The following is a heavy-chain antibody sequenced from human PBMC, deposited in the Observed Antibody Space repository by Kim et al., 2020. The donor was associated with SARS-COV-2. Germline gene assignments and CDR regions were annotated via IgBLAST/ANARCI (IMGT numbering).Heavy chain of an antibody. Sequence: AQKFQGRVTMTRETSISTAYMGLSRLRSDDTAVYYCARLYFWSGYYFFDYWGQGTLVTVSS. J-gene: IGHJ4*02. CDR3: ARLYFWSGYYFFDY. V-gene: IGHV1-2*02. D-gene: IGHD3-3*01.